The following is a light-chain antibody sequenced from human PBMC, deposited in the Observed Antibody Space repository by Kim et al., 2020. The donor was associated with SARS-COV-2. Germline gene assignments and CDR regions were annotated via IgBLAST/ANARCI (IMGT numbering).Light chain of an antibody. V-gene: IGKV3-15*01. CDR3: QHYSKWPFT. CDR2: DAA. J-gene: IGKJ3*01. Sequence: GSPGERATLSGRASQSLNNKVAWYEQKPGQAPRLLIQDAATRATGIPARFSGSGSGTDFTLTISSLQSEDFAVYYCQHYSKWPFTFGPGTKVDIK. CDR1: QSLNNK.